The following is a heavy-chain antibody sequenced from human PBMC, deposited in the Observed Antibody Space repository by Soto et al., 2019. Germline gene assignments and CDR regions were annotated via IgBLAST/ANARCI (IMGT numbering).Heavy chain of an antibody. V-gene: IGHV1-18*01. CDR1: GYTFTSYG. CDR2: ISAYNVNT. J-gene: IGHJ4*02. Sequence: GASVKVSCKASGYTFTSYGVSWVRQAPGQGLGWMGWISAYNVNTNYAQKLQGRVTMTTDTSTSTAYMELRSLRSDDTAVYYCARDYQLTPYYFDFWGQGTQVTVSS. D-gene: IGHD3-16*02. CDR3: ARDYQLTPYYFDF.